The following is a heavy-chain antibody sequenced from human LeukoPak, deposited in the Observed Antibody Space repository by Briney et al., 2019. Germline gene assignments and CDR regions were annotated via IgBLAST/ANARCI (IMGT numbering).Heavy chain of an antibody. CDR1: GYTFTGYY. J-gene: IGHJ3*02. D-gene: IGHD3-10*01. Sequence: ASVKVSCKASGYTFTGYYMHWVRQAPGQGLEWMGWVNPNSGGTNYAQKFQGRVTMTRDMSISTAYMELSRLRSDDTAVYYCARVNTMRDAFDIWGQGTMVTVSS. CDR2: VNPNSGGT. CDR3: ARVNTMRDAFDI. V-gene: IGHV1-2*02.